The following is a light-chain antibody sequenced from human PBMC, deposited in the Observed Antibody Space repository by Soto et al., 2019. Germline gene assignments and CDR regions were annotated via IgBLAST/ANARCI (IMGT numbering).Light chain of an antibody. CDR1: QSVSSSH. Sequence: EIVLTQSPGTLSLSPGERATLSCRASQSVSSSHLAWYQQKPGQAPRLLIYGAATRATGIPARFSGSGSGTEFTLSISSLQSTDFAVYYCQQYYDWPSLTFGGGTKVDIK. V-gene: IGKV3-15*01. J-gene: IGKJ4*01. CDR3: QQYYDWPSLT. CDR2: GAA.